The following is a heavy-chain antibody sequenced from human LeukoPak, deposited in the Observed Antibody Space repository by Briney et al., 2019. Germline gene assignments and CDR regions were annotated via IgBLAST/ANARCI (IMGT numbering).Heavy chain of an antibody. CDR1: GGSFSGYY. J-gene: IGHJ4*02. D-gene: IGHD2-15*01. V-gene: IGHV4-34*01. CDR2: VNHSGST. CDR3: ARENLGYCTGGSCYHFDY. Sequence: SETLSLTCAVYGGSFSGYYWSWIRQPPGKGLEWIGEVNHSGSTKYSPSLESRVTISVDTSKNQFSLKLSSVTAADTAVYYCARENLGYCTGGSCYHFDYWGQGTLVTVSS.